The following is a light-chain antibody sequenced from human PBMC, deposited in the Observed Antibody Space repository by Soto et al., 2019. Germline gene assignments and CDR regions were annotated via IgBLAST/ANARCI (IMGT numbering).Light chain of an antibody. J-gene: IGKJ2*01. Sequence: DIVMTQSPDSLAVSLGERATINCKSSQNILHSSNNRNRLAWYQQKPGQPPKLLISWASSRESGVPDRFSGSGSGTDFTLTISSLQAEDGAVYYCQQHYSTPYTFGRGTKLEIK. V-gene: IGKV4-1*01. CDR3: QQHYSTPYT. CDR1: QNILHSSNNRNR. CDR2: WAS.